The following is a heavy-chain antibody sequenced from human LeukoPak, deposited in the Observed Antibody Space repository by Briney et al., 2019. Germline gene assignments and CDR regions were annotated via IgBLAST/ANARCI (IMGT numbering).Heavy chain of an antibody. J-gene: IGHJ4*02. Sequence: SETLSLTCAVYGGSFSGYYWSWIRQPPGKGLEWIGEINHSGSTNYNPSLKSRVTISVDTSKNQFSLKLSSVTAADTAVYYCARAPRDSSGYYYLGIDYWGQGTLVTVSS. V-gene: IGHV4-34*01. D-gene: IGHD3-22*01. CDR1: GGSFSGYY. CDR3: ARAPRDSSGYYYLGIDY. CDR2: INHSGST.